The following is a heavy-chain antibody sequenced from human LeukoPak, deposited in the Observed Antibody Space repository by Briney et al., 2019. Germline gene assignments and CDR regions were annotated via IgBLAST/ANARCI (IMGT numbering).Heavy chain of an antibody. CDR1: GFIFSSYT. CDR3: ARMGSTVGPL. J-gene: IGHJ4*02. D-gene: IGHD4-23*01. CDR2: ISVSSSTI. V-gene: IGHV3-48*01. Sequence: GGSLRLSCAASGFIFSSYTMNWVRQAPGKGLEWVSYISVSSSTIYYADSVKGRFTISRDNAKNSLYLQMNSLRAEDTAVYYCARMGSTVGPLWGQGTLVTVSS.